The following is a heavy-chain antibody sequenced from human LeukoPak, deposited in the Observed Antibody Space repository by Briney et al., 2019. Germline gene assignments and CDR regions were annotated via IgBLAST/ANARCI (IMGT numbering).Heavy chain of an antibody. CDR3: ASLGESEAFDI. V-gene: IGHV4-59*01. J-gene: IGHJ3*02. D-gene: IGHD3-10*01. CDR2: IYYSGST. CDR1: GGSISSYY. Sequence: SETLSLTCSVSGGSISSYYWSWIQQPPGKGLEWIGYIYYSGSTNYNPSLKSRVTTSIDTSKNQFSLKLSSVTVADTAVYYCASLGESEAFDIWGHGTMVTVSS.